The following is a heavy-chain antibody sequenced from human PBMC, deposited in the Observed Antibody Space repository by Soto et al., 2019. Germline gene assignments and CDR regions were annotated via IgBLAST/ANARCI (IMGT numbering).Heavy chain of an antibody. V-gene: IGHV3-23*01. CDR3: AKDLDLLWFGELLGDDAFDI. CDR2: ISGSGGST. D-gene: IGHD3-10*01. CDR1: GFTFSSYA. J-gene: IGHJ3*02. Sequence: GGSLRLSCAASGFTFSSYAMSWVRQAPGKGLEWVSAISGSGGSTYYADSVKGRFTISRDNSKNTLYLQMNSLRAEDTAVYYCAKDLDLLWFGELLGDDAFDIWGQGTMVTVSS.